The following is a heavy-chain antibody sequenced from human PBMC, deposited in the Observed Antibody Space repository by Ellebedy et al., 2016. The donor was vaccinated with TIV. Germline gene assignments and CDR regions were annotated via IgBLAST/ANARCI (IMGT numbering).Heavy chain of an antibody. V-gene: IGHV3-74*01. CDR2: LNVDGTFT. D-gene: IGHD2-15*01. J-gene: IGHJ4*02. Sequence: GESLKISCVASGFTFSSYYMHWVRQAPGKGLVCVSRLNVDGTFTSYADSVKGRFTISRDNAKNTLYLQMNSLRVEDTAVYYCARGWSTPDSWGQGTLVIVSS. CDR1: GFTFSSYY. CDR3: ARGWSTPDS.